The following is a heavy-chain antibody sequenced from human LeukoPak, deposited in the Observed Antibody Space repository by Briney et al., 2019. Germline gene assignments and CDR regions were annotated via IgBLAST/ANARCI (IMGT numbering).Heavy chain of an antibody. D-gene: IGHD3-3*01. J-gene: IGHJ5*02. CDR3: ARITIFRGNWFDP. CDR2: IYTSGST. V-gene: IGHV4-4*07. CDR1: GGSISSYY. Sequence: PSETLTHTCTVSGGSISSYYWSWIRQPAGKGLEWIGRIYTSGSTNYNPSLKSRVSMSVDTSKNQFSLNLSSVTAADTAVYYCARITIFRGNWFDPCGQGTLVSVSS.